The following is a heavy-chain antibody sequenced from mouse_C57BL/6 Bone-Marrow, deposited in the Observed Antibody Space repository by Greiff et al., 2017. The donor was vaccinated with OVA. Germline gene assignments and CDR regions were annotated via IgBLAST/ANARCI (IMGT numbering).Heavy chain of an antibody. Sequence: EVQLQQSGAELVRPGASVKLSCTASGFNIKDDYMHWVKQRPEQGLEWIGWIDPENGDTEYASKFQGKATITADTSSNTAYLQLSSLTSEDTAVYYCTTRFTTVVATEYFDYWGQGTTLTVSS. CDR3: TTRFTTVVATEYFDY. CDR1: GFNIKDDY. CDR2: IDPENGDT. J-gene: IGHJ2*01. D-gene: IGHD1-1*01. V-gene: IGHV14-4*01.